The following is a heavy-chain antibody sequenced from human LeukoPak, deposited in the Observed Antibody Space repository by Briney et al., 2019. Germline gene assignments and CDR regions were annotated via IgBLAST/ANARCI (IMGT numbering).Heavy chain of an antibody. Sequence: GGSLRLSCAASGFTVSSNYMSWVRQAPGKGLEWVSIIYSGGGTYYADSVKGRFTISRDISKNTLYLQMNSLRAEDTAVYYCARGPPSSYYYYYGMDVWGQGTTVTVSS. CDR1: GFTVSSNY. V-gene: IGHV3-53*01. CDR3: ARGPPSSYYYYYGMDV. CDR2: IYSGGGT. J-gene: IGHJ6*02.